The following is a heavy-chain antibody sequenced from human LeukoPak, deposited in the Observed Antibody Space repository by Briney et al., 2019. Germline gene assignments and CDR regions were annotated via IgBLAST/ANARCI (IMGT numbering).Heavy chain of an antibody. D-gene: IGHD3-22*01. Sequence: ASVKVSCKASGHTFSGNYMHWVRQAPGQGLEWMGWTSPNSGDTNYAQKFQGRVTLTRDTSISIAYMELSRLRSDDTAVYYCAGGSGDYSPDYWGQGTLVTVSS. J-gene: IGHJ4*02. CDR3: AGGSGDYSPDY. CDR1: GHTFSGNY. CDR2: TSPNSGDT. V-gene: IGHV1-2*02.